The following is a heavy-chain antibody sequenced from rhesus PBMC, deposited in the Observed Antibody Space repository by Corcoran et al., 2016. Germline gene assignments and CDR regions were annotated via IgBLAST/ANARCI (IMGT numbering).Heavy chain of an antibody. CDR1: GFTFSSND. Sequence: EVQLVESGGGLVQPGGSLRLSCAASGFTFSSNDMSWVRQAPGKGLEWVSYISYTGKTIYYGDSVKGRFTISRDNAKYSVSLQMSSLRAEDTAVYYCTRSTLTIVKGDFDYWGQGVLVTVSS. D-gene: IGHD3-16*01. CDR3: TRSTLTIVKGDFDY. V-gene: IGHV3-136*01. CDR2: ISYTGKTI. J-gene: IGHJ4*01.